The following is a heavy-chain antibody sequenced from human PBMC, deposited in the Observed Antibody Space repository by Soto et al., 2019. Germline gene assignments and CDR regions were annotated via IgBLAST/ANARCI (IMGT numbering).Heavy chain of an antibody. CDR1: GFTFSSYD. CDR3: TRGAAGFDY. D-gene: IGHD6-13*01. J-gene: IGHJ4*02. V-gene: IGHV3-13*01. CDR2: IGKAGDT. Sequence: PGGSLRLSCAASGFTFSSYDFHWVRQTTGKGLEWVSGIGKAGDTYYAGSVKGRFTISRENAKNSLYLQMNSLRAGDTAVYYCTRGAAGFDYWGQGTLVTVSS.